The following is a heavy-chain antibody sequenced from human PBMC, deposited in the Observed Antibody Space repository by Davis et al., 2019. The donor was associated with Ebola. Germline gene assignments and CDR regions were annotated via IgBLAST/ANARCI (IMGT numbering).Heavy chain of an antibody. Sequence: GESLKISCKASGYTFSNYWIVWVRQLPGKGLEWMGVIFPGESNIRYNPSFQGQVTMSADKSISTAYLQWSSLKASDTAMYYCVRSSWSWYFDLWGRGTLVTVSS. V-gene: IGHV5-51*01. CDR3: VRSSWSWYFDL. J-gene: IGHJ2*01. D-gene: IGHD6-13*01. CDR1: GYTFSNYW. CDR2: IFPGESNI.